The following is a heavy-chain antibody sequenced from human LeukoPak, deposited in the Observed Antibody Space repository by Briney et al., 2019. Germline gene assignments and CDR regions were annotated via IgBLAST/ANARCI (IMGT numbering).Heavy chain of an antibody. V-gene: IGHV3-30*03. CDR3: AGSILTGSSDVFDI. D-gene: IGHD3-9*01. CDR1: GFTFSSYG. J-gene: IGHJ3*02. Sequence: GGSLRLSCAASGFTFSSYGMHWVRQAPGKGLEWVAVISYDGSNEHYADSVKGRFTIFRDNSKNTLYLQMYILTLEDTAVYYCAGSILTGSSDVFDIWGQGTTVTVSS. CDR2: ISYDGSNE.